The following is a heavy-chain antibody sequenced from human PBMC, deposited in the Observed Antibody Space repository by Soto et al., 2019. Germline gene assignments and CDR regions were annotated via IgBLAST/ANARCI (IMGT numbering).Heavy chain of an antibody. CDR2: IYPGDSDT. CDR3: ARLYYDSSGYHGPLDY. Sequence: PGEALKISCKGAGYSFTSYSIGLVRQLRGKGLEWMGIIYPGDSDTRYSPSFQGQVTISADKSISTAYLQWSSLKASDTAMYYCARLYYDSSGYHGPLDYWGQGSLVTVSS. CDR1: GYSFTSYS. D-gene: IGHD3-22*01. V-gene: IGHV5-51*01. J-gene: IGHJ4*02.